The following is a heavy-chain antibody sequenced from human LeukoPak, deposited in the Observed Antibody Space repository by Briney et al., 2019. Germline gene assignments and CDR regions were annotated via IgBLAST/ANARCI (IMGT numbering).Heavy chain of an antibody. CDR1: GYTFTSYD. CDR3: VLGGYSYGSPSDY. CDR2: VNPNSANT. V-gene: IGHV1-8*01. Sequence: ASVKVSCKASGYTFTSYDINWVRQATGQGLEWMGWVNPNSANTAYAQKLQGRVTMTRNTSISTAYMELSGLRSEDTAVYYCVLGGYSYGSPSDYWGQGTLVTVSS. D-gene: IGHD5-18*01. J-gene: IGHJ4*02.